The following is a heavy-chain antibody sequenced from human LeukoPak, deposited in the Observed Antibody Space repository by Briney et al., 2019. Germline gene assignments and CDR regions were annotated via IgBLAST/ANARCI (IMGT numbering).Heavy chain of an antibody. CDR1: GGSISSYY. V-gene: IGHV4-59*01. Sequence: SETLSLTCTVSGGSISSYYWSWIRQPPGKGLEWIGYIYYSGSTNYNPSLKSRVTISVDTSKNQFSLKLSSVTAADTAVYYCASRAVAGPTPFDYWGQGTLVTVSS. D-gene: IGHD6-19*01. CDR2: IYYSGST. J-gene: IGHJ4*02. CDR3: ASRAVAGPTPFDY.